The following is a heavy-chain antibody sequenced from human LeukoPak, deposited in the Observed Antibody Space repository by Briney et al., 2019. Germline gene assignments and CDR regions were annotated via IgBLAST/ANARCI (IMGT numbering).Heavy chain of an antibody. CDR1: GGTFSSYA. V-gene: IGHV1-69*05. D-gene: IGHD3-10*01. J-gene: IGHJ4*02. CDR2: IIPIFGTA. Sequence: SVKVSCKASGGTFSSYAISWVRQAPGQGLEWMGGIIPIFGTANYAQKFQGRVTITTDESTSTAYMELSSLRSEDTAVYYCARTDYYGSGSYYHFDYWGQGTLVTVSS. CDR3: ARTDYYGSGSYYHFDY.